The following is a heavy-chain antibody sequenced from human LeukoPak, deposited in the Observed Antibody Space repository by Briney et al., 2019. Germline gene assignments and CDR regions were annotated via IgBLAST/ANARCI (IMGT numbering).Heavy chain of an antibody. Sequence: ASVKVSCKASGGTFSSYAISWVRQAPGQGLEWMGWISAHNGDTNYAQNFQDRVTMTTDTSTTTTYMELRSLRSDDTAVYYCARTPTANIVLVKADFFEVWGQGTLVTVSS. CDR1: GGTFSSYA. V-gene: IGHV1-18*01. CDR3: ARTPTANIVLVKADFFEV. CDR2: ISAHNGDT. D-gene: IGHD2-8*02. J-gene: IGHJ4*02.